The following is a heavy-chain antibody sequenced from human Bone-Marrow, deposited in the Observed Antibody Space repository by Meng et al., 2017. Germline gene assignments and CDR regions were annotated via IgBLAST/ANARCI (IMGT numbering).Heavy chain of an antibody. Sequence: QGQLVQSGAEGKKPGASVKVSCKASGYTFTGYYMHWVRQAPGQGLEWMGRINPNSGGTNYAQKFQGRVTMTRDTSISTAYMELSRLRSDDTAVYYCARDSSGWIRENWFDPWGQGTLVTVSS. CDR3: ARDSSGWIRENWFDP. J-gene: IGHJ5*02. CDR1: GYTFTGYY. CDR2: INPNSGGT. D-gene: IGHD6-19*01. V-gene: IGHV1-2*06.